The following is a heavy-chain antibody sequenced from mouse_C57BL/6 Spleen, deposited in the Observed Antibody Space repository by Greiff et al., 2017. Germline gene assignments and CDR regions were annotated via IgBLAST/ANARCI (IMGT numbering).Heavy chain of an antibody. V-gene: IGHV1-55*01. CDR1: GYTFTSYW. CDR2: IYPGSGST. Sequence: QVQLQQPGAELVKPGASVKMSCKASGYTFTSYWITWVKQRPGQGLEWIGDIYPGSGSTNYNEKFKNKATLTVDKSSSTAYMQLSRLTSEDSAVYYCAREEQHSLREMDYWGQGTSVTVSS. CDR3: AREEQHSLREMDY. D-gene: IGHD3-2*02. J-gene: IGHJ4*01.